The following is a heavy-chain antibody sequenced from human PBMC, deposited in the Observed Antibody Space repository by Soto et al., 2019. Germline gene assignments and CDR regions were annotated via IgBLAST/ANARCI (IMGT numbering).Heavy chain of an antibody. CDR1: GFTFSIYA. Sequence: GESLKISCAASGFTFSIYAMTWVRQSPGKGLEWVSSMSRTGDNTYYADSVKGRFTISRDNSKNTLYLQMNSLRAEDTAIYYCAKDQSNSNPLYYFDFWGPGTLVTVSS. D-gene: IGHD3-22*01. J-gene: IGHJ4*02. V-gene: IGHV3-23*01. CDR3: AKDQSNSNPLYYFDF. CDR2: MSRTGDNT.